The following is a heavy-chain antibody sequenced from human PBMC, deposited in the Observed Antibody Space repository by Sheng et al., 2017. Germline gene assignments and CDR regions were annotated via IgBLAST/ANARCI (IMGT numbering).Heavy chain of an antibody. J-gene: IGHJ4*02. Sequence: EVLLVESGGGLVQPGGSLRLSCAASGFTVSSTYFSWVRQAPGKGLEWVSIIYSSGSTYYAGSVKGRFTISRDNSRNTLYLQMNSLRAEDTAVYYCAKHMKYGSSSADYWGQGTLVTVSS. CDR1: GFTVSSTY. CDR3: AKHMKYGSSSADY. V-gene: IGHV3-66*04. CDR2: IYSSGST. D-gene: IGHD6-6*01.